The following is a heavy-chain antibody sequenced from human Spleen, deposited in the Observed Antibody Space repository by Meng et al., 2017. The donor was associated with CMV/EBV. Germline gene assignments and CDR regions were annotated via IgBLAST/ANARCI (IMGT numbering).Heavy chain of an antibody. CDR2: IIPLLDIV. D-gene: IGHD6-6*01. CDR3: ARAEAARPDDYYYYYGMDV. J-gene: IGHJ6*02. V-gene: IGHV1-69*10. CDR1: GYTFTGYY. Sequence: SVKVSCKTSGYTFTGYYIHWVRQAPGQGLEWMGAIIPLLDIVNYAQKFQGRVTITADKSTSTAYMELSSLRSEDTAVYYCARAEAARPDDYYYYYGMDVWGQGTMVTVSS.